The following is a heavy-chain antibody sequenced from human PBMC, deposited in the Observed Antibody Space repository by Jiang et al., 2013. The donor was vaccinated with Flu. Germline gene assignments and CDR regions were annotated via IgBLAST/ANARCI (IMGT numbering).Heavy chain of an antibody. CDR1: GDSINSNNYY. CDR2: IYFSGTT. J-gene: IGHJ4*02. D-gene: IGHD4-17*01. CDR3: ARNVMTTVTQFFDY. Sequence: GSGLVKPSETLSLTCSVFGDSINSNNYYWGWIRQAPGQGLEWVGSIYFSGTTYQNPSLTSRVTMSLDTSKNQFSLKLRSVTAADTAVYFCARNVMTTVTQFFDYWGQGTLITVSS. V-gene: IGHV4-39*07.